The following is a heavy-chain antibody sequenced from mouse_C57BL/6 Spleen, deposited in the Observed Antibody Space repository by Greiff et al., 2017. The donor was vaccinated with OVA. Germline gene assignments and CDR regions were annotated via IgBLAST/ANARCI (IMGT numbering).Heavy chain of an antibody. CDR2: IDPSDSET. CDR1: GYTFTSYW. V-gene: IGHV1-52*01. J-gene: IGHJ4*01. D-gene: IGHD1-1*02. CDR3: ARGGPYAMDY. Sequence: QVQLKQPGAELVRPGSSVKLSCKASGYTFTSYWMHWVKQRPIQGLEWIGNIDPSDSETHYNQKFKDKATLTVDKSSSTAYMQLSSLTSEDSAVYYCARGGPYAMDYWGQGTSVTVSS.